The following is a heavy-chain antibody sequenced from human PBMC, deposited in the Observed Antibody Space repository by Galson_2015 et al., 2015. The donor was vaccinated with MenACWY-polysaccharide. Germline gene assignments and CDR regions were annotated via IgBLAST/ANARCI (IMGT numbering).Heavy chain of an antibody. CDR3: ARERSGSTGSYDAFDI. Sequence: SLRISCGGSGFTFWSYGMHWGRPAPGKGAGWVAVIWYDGSNKYYADSVKGRFTISRDNSKNTLYLQMNSLRCNDTAVYYCARERSGSTGSYDAFDIWGHGTMVTVSS. J-gene: IGHJ3*02. CDR1: GFTFWSYG. CDR2: IWYDGSNK. V-gene: IGHV3-33*01. D-gene: IGHD1-1*01.